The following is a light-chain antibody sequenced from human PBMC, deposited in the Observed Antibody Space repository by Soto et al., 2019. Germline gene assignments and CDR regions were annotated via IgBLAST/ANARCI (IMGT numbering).Light chain of an antibody. CDR1: PDIIND. CDR2: DAS. Sequence: DIQMTQAPSSLSASVGDRVTITCQASPDIINDLNWYHQKPRKAPKLLIYDASNLETGVPSRFSGSGSGTDFTFTISSLQPEDIATYYCQQYDNLPPFTFGPGTKVDIK. V-gene: IGKV1-33*01. CDR3: QQYDNLPPFT. J-gene: IGKJ3*01.